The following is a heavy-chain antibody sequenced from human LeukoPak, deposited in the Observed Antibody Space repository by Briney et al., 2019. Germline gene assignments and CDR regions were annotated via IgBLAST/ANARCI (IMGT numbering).Heavy chain of an antibody. CDR1: GYSFTSYW. V-gene: IGHV5-51*01. D-gene: IGHD6-19*01. CDR2: IYPGDSDT. CDR3: ARLGRRQWLVSSYPQNWFDP. Sequence: GESLKISCKGSGYSFTSYWIGWVRQMPGKGLEWMGIIYPGDSDTRYSPSFQGQVTISADKSISTAYLQWSSLKASDTAMYYCARLGRRQWLVSSYPQNWFDPWGQGTLVTVSS. J-gene: IGHJ5*02.